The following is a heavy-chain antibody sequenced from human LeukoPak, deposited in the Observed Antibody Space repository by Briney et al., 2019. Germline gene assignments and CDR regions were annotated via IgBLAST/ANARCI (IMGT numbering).Heavy chain of an antibody. CDR3: ARDRDSYGVGYFDY. V-gene: IGHV3-7*01. J-gene: IGHJ4*02. CDR1: GFTFSTYW. D-gene: IGHD5-18*01. Sequence: GGSLRLSCAASGFTFSTYWMTWVRQAPGKGLEWVANIKQEGSEKYLDSVKGRFTISRDNSKNTLYLQMNSLRAEDTAVYYCARDRDSYGVGYFDYWGQGTLVTVSS. CDR2: IKQEGSEK.